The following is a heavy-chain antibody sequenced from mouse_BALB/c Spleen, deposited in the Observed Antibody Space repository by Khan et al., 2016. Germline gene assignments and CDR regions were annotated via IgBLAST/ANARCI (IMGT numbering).Heavy chain of an antibody. Sequence: QVQLQQSGAELMKPGASVKISCKTTGYTFSSYWIEWVKQRPGHGLEWIGEILPGSGSSNYNEKFKDKATFTADTSSNTAYMQLSSLTSEDSDVYYCARRGTTMDYWGQGTSVTVSS. J-gene: IGHJ4*01. CDR2: ILPGSGSS. V-gene: IGHV1-9*01. D-gene: IGHD2-14*01. CDR3: ARRGTTMDY. CDR1: GYTFSSYW.